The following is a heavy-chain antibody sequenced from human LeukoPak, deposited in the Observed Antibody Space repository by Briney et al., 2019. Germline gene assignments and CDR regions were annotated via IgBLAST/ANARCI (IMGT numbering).Heavy chain of an antibody. CDR1: GFTFSSYA. J-gene: IGHJ4*02. CDR2: ISYDGSNK. D-gene: IGHD2-15*01. V-gene: IGHV3-30-3*01. CDR3: ATEGGPPIERY. Sequence: GGSLRLSCAASGFTFSSYAMHWVRQAPGKGLEWVAVISYDGSNKYYADSVKGRFTISRDNSKNTLYLQMNSLRAEDTAVYYCATEGGPPIERYWGQGTLVTVSS.